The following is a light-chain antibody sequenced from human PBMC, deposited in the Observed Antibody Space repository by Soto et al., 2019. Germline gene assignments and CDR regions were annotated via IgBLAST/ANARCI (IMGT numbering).Light chain of an antibody. CDR3: FSFTSTNTHV. CDR2: VTS. V-gene: IGLV2-23*01. Sequence: QSVLTQPASVSGSPGQSVTISCTGTSSDFGSYKFVSWYQHHPGKVPKVIIYVTSKRPSGVSDRFSGSKSGNTASLTISGLQAGDEADYYCFSFTSTNTHVFXSGTKVTVL. CDR1: SSDFGSYKF. J-gene: IGLJ1*01.